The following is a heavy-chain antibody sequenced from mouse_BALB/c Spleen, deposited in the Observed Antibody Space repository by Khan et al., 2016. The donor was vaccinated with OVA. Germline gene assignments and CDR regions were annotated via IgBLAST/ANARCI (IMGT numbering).Heavy chain of an antibody. J-gene: IGHJ2*01. Sequence: VQLQESGAELAKPGASVKMSCTASGYTFTTYCMHWLKQRPAQGLEWIGYINPTSGYTDYNETFKDRATLSADRSSSTSYLQLSSLTSEDSAVYYCTRDRIDYWGQGTTLTVSS. CDR3: TRDRIDY. V-gene: IGHV1-7*01. CDR1: GYTFTTYC. CDR2: INPTSGYT.